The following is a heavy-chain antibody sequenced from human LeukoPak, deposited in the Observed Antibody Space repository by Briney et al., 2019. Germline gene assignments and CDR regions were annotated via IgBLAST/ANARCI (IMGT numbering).Heavy chain of an antibody. Sequence: GGSLRLSCAASGFTFRSYAMSWVRQAPGKGLEWVSAISGSGGSTYYADSVKGRFTISRDNSKNTLYLQMNSLRAEDTAVYYCARSPYYYDSSGYYYFDYWGQGTLVTVSS. J-gene: IGHJ4*02. V-gene: IGHV3-23*01. CDR3: ARSPYYYDSSGYYYFDY. CDR1: GFTFRSYA. D-gene: IGHD3-22*01. CDR2: ISGSGGST.